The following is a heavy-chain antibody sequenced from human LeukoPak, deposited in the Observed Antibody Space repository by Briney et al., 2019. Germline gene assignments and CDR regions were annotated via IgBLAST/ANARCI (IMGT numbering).Heavy chain of an antibody. CDR3: ATKVPGTSHFSS. J-gene: IGHJ4*02. V-gene: IGHV3-48*03. D-gene: IGHD3-3*02. CDR1: GFTFSDYE. CDR2: VITSGTTK. Sequence: GGSLRLSCAASGFTFSDYEMNWVRQAPGKGLEWVSHVITSGTTKFFGDGLMRHFTISRDNAEKLLYLQMDSLRAEDTSVCYCATKVPGTSHFSSWGQGTRVSVSS.